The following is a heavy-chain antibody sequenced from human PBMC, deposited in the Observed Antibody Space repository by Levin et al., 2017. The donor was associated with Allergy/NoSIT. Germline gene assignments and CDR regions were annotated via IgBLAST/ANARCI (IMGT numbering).Heavy chain of an antibody. V-gene: IGHV1-2*04. CDR2: INPNSGGT. CDR1: GYTFTGYY. CDR3: ARAGIPDYYYDSSGQGRAFDI. D-gene: IGHD3-22*01. J-gene: IGHJ3*02. Sequence: ASVKVSCKASGYTFTGYYMHWVRQAPGQGLEWMGWINPNSGGTNYAQKFQGWVTMTRDTSISTAYMELSRLRSDDTAVYYCARAGIPDYYYDSSGQGRAFDIWGQGTMVTVSS.